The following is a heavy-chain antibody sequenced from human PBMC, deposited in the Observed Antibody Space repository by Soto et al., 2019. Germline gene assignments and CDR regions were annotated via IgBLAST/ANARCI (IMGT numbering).Heavy chain of an antibody. J-gene: IGHJ4*02. CDR3: ARRPRSIAAAGTIDY. V-gene: IGHV1-18*01. CDR2: ISAYNGNT. Sequence: ASVKVSCKASGYTFTSYGISWVRQAPGQGLEWMGWISAYNGNTNYAQKLQGRVTMTTDTSTSTTYMELRSLRSDDTAVYYCARRPRSIAAAGTIDYWGQGTLVTVSS. CDR1: GYTFTSYG. D-gene: IGHD6-13*01.